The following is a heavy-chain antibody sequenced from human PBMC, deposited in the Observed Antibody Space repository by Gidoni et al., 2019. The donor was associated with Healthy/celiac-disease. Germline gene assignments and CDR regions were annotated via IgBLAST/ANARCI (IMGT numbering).Heavy chain of an antibody. CDR1: GFTCSDYH. V-gene: IGHV3-11*01. J-gene: IGHJ4*02. D-gene: IGHD3-16*01. Sequence: QVQLVESGGGLVKPGGSLRLSCAASGFTCSDYHMSCIRQAPGTGLEWVSYISSSGSPIYYADSVKGRFTISRDNAKNSLYLQMNSLRAEDTAVYYCAREFYTAGGEPESDYWGQGTLVTVSS. CDR3: AREFYTAGGEPESDY. CDR2: ISSSGSPI.